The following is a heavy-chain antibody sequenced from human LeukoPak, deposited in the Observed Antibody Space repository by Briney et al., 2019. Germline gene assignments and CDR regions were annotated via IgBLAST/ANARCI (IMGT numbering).Heavy chain of an antibody. J-gene: IGHJ4*02. CDR2: ISGSGGST. CDR3: AKGSASCGGDCYFFDY. Sequence: PGGSLRLSCAASGFTFSSYAMSWVRQAPGKGLEWVSAISGSGGSTYYADSVKGRFTISRDNSKNTLYLQMNSLRAEDTAVYYCAKGSASCGGDCYFFDYWGQGTLVTGSS. V-gene: IGHV3-23*01. D-gene: IGHD2-21*02. CDR1: GFTFSSYA.